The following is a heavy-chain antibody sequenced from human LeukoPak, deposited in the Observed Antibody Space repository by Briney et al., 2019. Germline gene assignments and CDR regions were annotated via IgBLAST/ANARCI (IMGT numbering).Heavy chain of an antibody. D-gene: IGHD5-18*01. CDR1: GFTFSSYW. CDR3: ASENDGYSYGLLGLDY. Sequence: PGGSLRLSCAASGFTFSSYWMHWVRQVPGKGLVWVSRINSDGSSTSYADSVKGRFTISRDNAKNSLYLQMNSLRAEDTAVYYCASENDGYSYGLLGLDYWGQGTLVTVSS. V-gene: IGHV3-74*01. J-gene: IGHJ4*02. CDR2: INSDGSST.